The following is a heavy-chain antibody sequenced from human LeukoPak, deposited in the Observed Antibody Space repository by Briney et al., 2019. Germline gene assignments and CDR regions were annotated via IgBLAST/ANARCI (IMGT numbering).Heavy chain of an antibody. CDR3: VRDSYGGNRDSDF. Sequence: KPSETLSLTCFVSGDSISTSHYYWGWIRQPPGKGLEWIGSIHRSGNTYYNPSLKSRVTTSVDMSKNQFSLKLTSVTAADTAVYYCVRDSYGGNRDSDFWGQGTQVTVSS. CDR1: GDSISTSHYY. CDR2: IHRSGNT. J-gene: IGHJ4*02. D-gene: IGHD4/OR15-4a*01. V-gene: IGHV4-39*01.